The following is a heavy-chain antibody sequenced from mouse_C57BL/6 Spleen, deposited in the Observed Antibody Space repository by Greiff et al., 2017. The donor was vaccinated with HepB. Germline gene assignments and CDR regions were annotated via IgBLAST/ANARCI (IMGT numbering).Heavy chain of an antibody. CDR3: ARSRDKFAY. Sequence: VQLQQSGPELVKPGASVKISCKASGYTFTDYYMNWVKQSHGKSLEWIGDINPNNGGTSYNQKFKGKATLTVDKSSSTAYMELRSLTSEDSAVYYCARSRDKFAYWGQGTLVTVSA. J-gene: IGHJ3*01. V-gene: IGHV1-26*01. CDR2: INPNNGGT. D-gene: IGHD3-1*01. CDR1: GYTFTDYY.